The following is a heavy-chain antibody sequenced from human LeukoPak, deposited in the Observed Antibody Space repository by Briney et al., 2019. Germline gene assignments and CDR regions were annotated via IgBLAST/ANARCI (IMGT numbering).Heavy chain of an antibody. D-gene: IGHD6-13*01. Sequence: VASVKVSCKASGYTFTSYYMHWVRQAPGQGLEWMGIINPSGGSTSYAQKFQGRVTMTRDMATSTVYMELSSLRSEDTAVYYCARPSSSWPRRIDAFDIWGQGTMVTVSS. CDR3: ARPSSSWPRRIDAFDI. J-gene: IGHJ3*02. CDR2: INPSGGST. V-gene: IGHV1-46*01. CDR1: GYTFTSYY.